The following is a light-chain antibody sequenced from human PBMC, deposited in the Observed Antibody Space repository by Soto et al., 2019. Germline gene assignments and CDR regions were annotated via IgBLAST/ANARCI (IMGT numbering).Light chain of an antibody. Sequence: QSALTQPASVSGSPGQSIAISCTGTSSDVGGYNYVSWYQQHPGKAPNLIIFDVTRRPSGVSDRFSGSKSGNTASLTISGLQAEDEADYYCTSYPTSSTVVFGGGTQLTV. CDR3: TSYPTSSTVV. CDR1: SSDVGGYNY. V-gene: IGLV2-14*03. CDR2: DVT. J-gene: IGLJ2*01.